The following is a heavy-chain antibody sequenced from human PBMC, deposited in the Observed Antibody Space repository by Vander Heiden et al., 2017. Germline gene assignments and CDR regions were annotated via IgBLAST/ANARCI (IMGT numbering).Heavy chain of an antibody. D-gene: IGHD6-13*01. J-gene: IGHJ4*02. V-gene: IGHV3-23*01. CDR3: AKDHTSSWYYFDY. CDR1: GFTFSSDG. Sequence: EVRLFVSAGCLVQLGGSLCLSCTAYGFTFSSDGMTWVRQAPGKGLDWVSGIRGSCDSTYYADSVKGRFTISRDNSKNTLYLQMNSLRAEDTAVYYCAKDHTSSWYYFDYWGQGTLVAVSS. CDR2: IRGSCDST.